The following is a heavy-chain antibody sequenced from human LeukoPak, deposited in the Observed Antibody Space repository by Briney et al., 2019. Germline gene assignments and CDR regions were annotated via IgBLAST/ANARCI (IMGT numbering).Heavy chain of an antibody. CDR3: ARDNCSSTSCYGGFDY. Sequence: PSETLSLTCTVSGGSISSYYWSWIRQPPGKGLEWIGYIYYSGSTNYNPSLKSRVTMSVDTSKNQFSLKLSSVTAADTAVYYCARDNCSSTSCYGGFDYWGQGTLVTVSS. J-gene: IGHJ4*02. CDR2: IYYSGST. V-gene: IGHV4-59*01. CDR1: GGSISSYY. D-gene: IGHD2-2*01.